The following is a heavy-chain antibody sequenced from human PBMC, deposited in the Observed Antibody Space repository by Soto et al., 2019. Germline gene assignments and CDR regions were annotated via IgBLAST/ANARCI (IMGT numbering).Heavy chain of an antibody. V-gene: IGHV1-2*04. D-gene: IGHD3-22*01. Sequence: GASVKVSCKASGYTFTGYYMHWVRQAPGQGLEWMGWINPNSGGTNYAQKFQGWVTMTRDTSISTAYMELSRLRSDDTAVYYCARGYYYDSSGYENAFDIWAQGTMVTVS. CDR3: ARGYYYDSSGYENAFDI. CDR1: GYTFTGYY. CDR2: INPNSGGT. J-gene: IGHJ3*02.